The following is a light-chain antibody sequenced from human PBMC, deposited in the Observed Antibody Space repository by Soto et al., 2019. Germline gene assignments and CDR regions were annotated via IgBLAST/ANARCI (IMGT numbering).Light chain of an antibody. CDR3: QQYNNWPPIT. CDR1: QSVSSN. CDR2: GAS. Sequence: EIVITQSPATLSVSPWGRATLSCRASQSVSSNLAWYQQKPGQAPRLLIYGASTRATGIPARFSGSGSGTEFTLTISSLQSEDFAVYYCQQYNNWPPITFGQGNDWRL. J-gene: IGKJ5*01. V-gene: IGKV3-15*01.